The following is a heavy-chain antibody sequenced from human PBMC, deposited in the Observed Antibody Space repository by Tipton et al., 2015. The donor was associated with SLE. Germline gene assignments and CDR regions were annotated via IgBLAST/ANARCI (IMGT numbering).Heavy chain of an antibody. D-gene: IGHD2/OR15-2a*01. CDR1: GGSIRSGGYY. CDR3: ARQVNLDNTFDL. Sequence: LSLTCTVSGGSIRSGGYYWSWIRQAPGKGLEWVSIIYAVGTTYHAGSVTGRFAISRDSAQNTVSLEMNGLRPEDTAVYYCARQVNLDNTFDLWGRGTMVIVSS. J-gene: IGHJ3*01. V-gene: IGHV3-53*05. CDR2: IYAVGTT.